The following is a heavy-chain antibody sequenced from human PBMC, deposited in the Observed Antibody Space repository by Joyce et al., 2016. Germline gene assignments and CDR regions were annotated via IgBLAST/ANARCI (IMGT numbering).Heavy chain of an antibody. Sequence: QVQLGESGGGVVQPGRSLRLSCAASGFTFSSYAMHWVRQVPGKGLEWWAVTSSDGRNKYYAGSVKGRFTISRDNSKSTLYLQMNSLRAEDTAVYYCARGTRRSFYYDSTGYYLIDYWGQGTVVTVSS. D-gene: IGHD3-22*01. V-gene: IGHV3-30*04. CDR1: GFTFSSYA. CDR2: TSSDGRNK. CDR3: ARGTRRSFYYDSTGYYLIDY. J-gene: IGHJ4*02.